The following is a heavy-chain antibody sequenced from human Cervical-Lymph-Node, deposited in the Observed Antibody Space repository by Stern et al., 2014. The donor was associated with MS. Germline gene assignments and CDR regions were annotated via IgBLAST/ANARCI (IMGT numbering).Heavy chain of an antibody. CDR2: IYYSGST. D-gene: IGHD3-22*01. CDR1: GGSISSSSYY. Sequence: QLQLQESGPGLVKPSETLSLTCTVSGGSISSSSYYWGWIRQPPGKGLEWIGSIYYSGSTYYNPSLKSRVTISVDTSKNQFSLKLSSVTAADTAVYYCARYYYDSKAWFDPWGQGTLVTVSS. V-gene: IGHV4-39*01. CDR3: ARYYYDSKAWFDP. J-gene: IGHJ5*02.